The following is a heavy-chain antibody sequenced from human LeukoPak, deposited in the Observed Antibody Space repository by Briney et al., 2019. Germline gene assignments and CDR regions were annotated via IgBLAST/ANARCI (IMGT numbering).Heavy chain of an antibody. D-gene: IGHD6-13*01. Sequence: PSETLSLTCTVSAGSISSSSYYWGWIRQPPGKGLEWIGSIYYSGSTYYNPSLKSRVTISVDTSKNQFSLRLSSVTAADTAVYYCARDASAAGTSAFDIWGQGTMVTVSS. CDR2: IYYSGST. CDR3: ARDASAAGTSAFDI. V-gene: IGHV4-39*07. J-gene: IGHJ3*02. CDR1: AGSISSSSYY.